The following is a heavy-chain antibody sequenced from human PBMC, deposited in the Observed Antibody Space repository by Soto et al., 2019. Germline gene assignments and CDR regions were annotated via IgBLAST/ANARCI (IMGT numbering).Heavy chain of an antibody. CDR3: ARDQFSTSPGNYYYYFGMDV. CDR1: GGTFSRYT. D-gene: IGHD6-6*01. CDR2: VIAPFGTP. Sequence: QGQLVQSGAEVKKPGSSVKVSCKASGGTFSRYTITWVRQAPGEGLVWMGGVIAPFGTPNYARKFQGRVTITADESTNTAYMELCSLRSEDTAVYYCARDQFSTSPGNYYYYFGMDVWGQGTTVTVSS. V-gene: IGHV1-69*01. J-gene: IGHJ6*02.